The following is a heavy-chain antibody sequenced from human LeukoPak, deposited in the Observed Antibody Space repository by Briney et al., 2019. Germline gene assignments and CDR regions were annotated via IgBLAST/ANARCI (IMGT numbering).Heavy chain of an antibody. D-gene: IGHD3-16*01. Sequence: PSQTLSLTCTVSGGSISSGGNYWTWIRQNPGKGLEWIGYINYSGKAYYNPSLKSRVTISVDTSKNQFSLKLNSVTAADTAVYYRARHYGPWGQGTLVTVSS. CDR1: GGSISSGGNY. V-gene: IGHV4-31*03. CDR2: INYSGKA. J-gene: IGHJ5*02. CDR3: ARHYGP.